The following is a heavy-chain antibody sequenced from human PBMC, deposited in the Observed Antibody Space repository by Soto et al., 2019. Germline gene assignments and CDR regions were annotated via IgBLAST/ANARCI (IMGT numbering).Heavy chain of an antibody. Sequence: GASLRLSCLASGFTFSRYGMHWVLQAPGKGLEWVAVMSYDGSNKYYADSVKGRFTISRDNSNNTLYLQMNSLRAEDTAVYYCARDPGFWSGYFYYYYYGMDVWGQGTTVTVLL. V-gene: IGHV3-30*03. CDR3: ARDPGFWSGYFYYYYYGMDV. D-gene: IGHD3-3*01. CDR1: GFTFSRYG. CDR2: MSYDGSNK. J-gene: IGHJ6*01.